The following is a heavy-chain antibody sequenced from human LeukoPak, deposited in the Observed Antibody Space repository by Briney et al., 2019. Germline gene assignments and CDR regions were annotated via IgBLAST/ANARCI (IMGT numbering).Heavy chain of an antibody. V-gene: IGHV3-15*01. Sequence: GGSLRLSCAASGFSFSSAWMSWVRRAPGKGLEWVGLIKSKTDGGTTDYAAPVKSRFTVSRDDSENMLYLQMNNLKTEDTAVYYCATTSYGSGSPWGQGTLVTVSS. D-gene: IGHD3-10*01. J-gene: IGHJ5*02. CDR3: ATTSYGSGSP. CDR2: IKSKTDGGTT. CDR1: GFSFSSAW.